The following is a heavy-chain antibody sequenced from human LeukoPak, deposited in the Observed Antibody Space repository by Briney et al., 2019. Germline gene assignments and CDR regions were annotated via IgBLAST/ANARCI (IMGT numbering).Heavy chain of an antibody. CDR2: TYYSGST. D-gene: IGHD3-22*01. Sequence: PSETLSLTCAVSGGSISSGGYYWSWIRQHPGKGLEWIVYTYYSGSTYYNPSLKSRVTTSTHTSKKQSSLKLRSVTAAETAVYFCARVNSAYYSLDYGGQGTLVT. CDR3: ARVNSAYYSLDY. J-gene: IGHJ4*02. V-gene: IGHV4-31*11. CDR1: GGSISSGGYY.